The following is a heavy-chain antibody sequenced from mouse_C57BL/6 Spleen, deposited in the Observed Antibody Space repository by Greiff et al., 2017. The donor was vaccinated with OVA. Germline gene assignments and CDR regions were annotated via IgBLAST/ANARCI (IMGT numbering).Heavy chain of an antibody. J-gene: IGHJ3*01. CDR2: IYPGSGST. Sequence: QVQLKQPGAELVKPGASVKMSCKASGYTFTSYWITWVKQRPGQGLEWIGDIYPGSGSTNYNEKFKSKATLTVDTSSSTAYMQLSSLTSEDSAVYYCARYYGSREAWFAYWGQGTLVTVSA. D-gene: IGHD1-1*01. CDR1: GYTFTSYW. CDR3: ARYYGSREAWFAY. V-gene: IGHV1-55*01.